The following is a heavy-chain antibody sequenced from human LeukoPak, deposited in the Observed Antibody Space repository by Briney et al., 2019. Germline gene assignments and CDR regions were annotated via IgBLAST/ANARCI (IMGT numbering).Heavy chain of an antibody. V-gene: IGHV3-23*01. CDR1: GFTFRRYA. D-gene: IGHD4-17*01. Sequence: PGGSLRLSCAASGFTFRRYAMSWVRQAPGRGLQWVSGISDSGGSTYYADSVRGRFTISRDNSKNTLYLQMDSLRAEDTAIYYCAKDPYADPRYFDLWVRGTLVTVSS. J-gene: IGHJ2*01. CDR2: ISDSGGST. CDR3: AKDPYADPRYFDL.